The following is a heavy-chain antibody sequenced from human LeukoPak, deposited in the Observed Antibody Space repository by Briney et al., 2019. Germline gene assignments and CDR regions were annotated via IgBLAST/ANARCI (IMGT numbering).Heavy chain of an antibody. J-gene: IGHJ4*02. V-gene: IGHV3-23*01. D-gene: IGHD5-12*01. Sequence: GGSLRLSCAASGFTFSSYAMSWVRQAPGKGLEWVSGVSGSGGSTYYADSVKGRFTISRDNYKNTLYLQMNSLRAEDTAVYYCAKDLDIVATITGNWGQGTLVTVSS. CDR1: GFTFSSYA. CDR2: VSGSGGST. CDR3: AKDLDIVATITGN.